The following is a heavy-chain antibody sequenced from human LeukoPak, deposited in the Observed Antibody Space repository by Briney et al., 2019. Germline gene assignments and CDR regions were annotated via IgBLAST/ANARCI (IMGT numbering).Heavy chain of an antibody. CDR2: INHSGST. J-gene: IGHJ4*02. Sequence: KPSETLSLTCAVYGGSFSGYYWSWIRQPPGKGLEWIGEINHSGSTNYNPSLKSRVTISVDTSKNQFSLKLSSVTAADTAVYYCARGEYYYDSSGYPDYWGQGTLVTVSS. CDR1: GGSFSGYY. V-gene: IGHV4-34*01. CDR3: ARGEYYYDSSGYPDY. D-gene: IGHD3-22*01.